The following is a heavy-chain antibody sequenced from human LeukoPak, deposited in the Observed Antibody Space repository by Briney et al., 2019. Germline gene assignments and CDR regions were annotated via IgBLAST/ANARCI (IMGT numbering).Heavy chain of an antibody. Sequence: GGSLRLSCAASGFTFSSYSMNWVRQAPGKGLEWVSSISSSSYIYYADSVKGRFTIPRDNAKNSLYLQMNSLRAEDTAVYYCARKLYDFWSAPGDYWGQGTLVTVSS. J-gene: IGHJ4*02. CDR2: ISSSSYI. CDR3: ARKLYDFWSAPGDY. D-gene: IGHD3-3*01. V-gene: IGHV3-21*01. CDR1: GFTFSSYS.